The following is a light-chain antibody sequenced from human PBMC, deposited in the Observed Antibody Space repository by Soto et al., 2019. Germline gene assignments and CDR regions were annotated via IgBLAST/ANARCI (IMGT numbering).Light chain of an antibody. CDR3: QQSYSMPIT. CDR1: QNINNY. CDR2: AAS. Sequence: DIQMTQSPSSLSASVGDRVTITCQASQNINNYLNWYQQKPGKAHKVLIYAASNLQSGVPSRFSGSGSGTDFTLTISSLQPEDFATYYCQQSYSMPITFGQGTRLEIK. V-gene: IGKV1-39*01. J-gene: IGKJ5*01.